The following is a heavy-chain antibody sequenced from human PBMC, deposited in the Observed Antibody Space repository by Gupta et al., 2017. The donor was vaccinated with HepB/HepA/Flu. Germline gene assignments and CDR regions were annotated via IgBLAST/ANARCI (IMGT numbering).Heavy chain of an antibody. V-gene: IGHV3-48*02. J-gene: IGHJ3*02. Sequence: EVQLVESGGGLVQPGGSLRLSCAASGFTLSSYSMNWVRQAPGKGLEGVSYISSSSSTIYYADSVKGRFTISRDNAKNSLYLQMNSLRDEDTAVYYCARDPGMGATDAFDIWGQGTMVTVSS. CDR2: ISSSSSTI. CDR1: GFTLSSYS. D-gene: IGHD1-26*01. CDR3: ARDPGMGATDAFDI.